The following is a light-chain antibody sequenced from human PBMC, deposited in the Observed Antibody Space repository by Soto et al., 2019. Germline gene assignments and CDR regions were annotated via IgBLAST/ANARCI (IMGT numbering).Light chain of an antibody. CDR2: SNN. V-gene: IGLV1-44*01. J-gene: IGLJ3*02. Sequence: QSVLTQPPSASGTPGQRVTISCSGRSSNIGSNTVNWYQQVPGTAPKLLIYSNNQRPSGVPDRFSGSKSGTSASLAISGLQSEDEADYYCAAWDDSLNGMFGGGTKLTVL. CDR3: AAWDDSLNGM. CDR1: SSNIGSNT.